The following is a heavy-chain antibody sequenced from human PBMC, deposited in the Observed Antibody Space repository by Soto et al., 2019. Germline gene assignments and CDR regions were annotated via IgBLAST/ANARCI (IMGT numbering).Heavy chain of an antibody. Sequence: QVQLQQWGAGLLKPSETLSLTCAVYGGSFSGYYWSWIRQPPGKGLEWIGEINHSGSTNYNPSLKSRVTISVDTSKTQFSLKLSSVTAADTAVYYCARGRGYSYGRNFDYWGQGTLVTVSS. CDR2: INHSGST. J-gene: IGHJ4*02. CDR3: ARGRGYSYGRNFDY. D-gene: IGHD5-18*01. CDR1: GGSFSGYY. V-gene: IGHV4-34*01.